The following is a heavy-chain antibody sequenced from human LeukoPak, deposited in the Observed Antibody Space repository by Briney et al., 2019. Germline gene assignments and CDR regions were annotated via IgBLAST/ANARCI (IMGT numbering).Heavy chain of an antibody. J-gene: IGHJ4*02. CDR3: TRAREGIAAEPAVLDY. D-gene: IGHD6-13*01. CDR2: IRSKAYGGTT. V-gene: IGHV3-49*03. CDR1: GFTFGDYA. Sequence: PGRSLRLSCTASGFTFGDYAMSWFRQAPGKGLEWVGFIRSKAYGGTTEYAASVKGRFTISRDDSKSIAYLQMNSLKTEDTAVYYCTRAREGIAAEPAVLDYWGQGTLVTVSS.